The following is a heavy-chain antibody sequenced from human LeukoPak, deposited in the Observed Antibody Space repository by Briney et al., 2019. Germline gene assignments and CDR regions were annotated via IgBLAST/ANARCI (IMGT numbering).Heavy chain of an antibody. D-gene: IGHD6-13*01. J-gene: IGHJ4*02. Sequence: SETQSLTCAVSGGSISSGGYSWSWIRQPPGKGLEWIGYIYHSGSTYYNPSLKSRVTISVDRSKNQFSLKLSSVTAADTAVYYCARAGIAAAGHYFDYWGQGTLVTVSS. CDR1: GGSISSGGYS. CDR3: ARAGIAAAGHYFDY. V-gene: IGHV4-30-2*01. CDR2: IYHSGST.